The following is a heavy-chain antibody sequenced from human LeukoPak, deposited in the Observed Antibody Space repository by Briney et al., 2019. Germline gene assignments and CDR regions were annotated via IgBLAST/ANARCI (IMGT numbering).Heavy chain of an antibody. CDR2: IYHSGST. V-gene: IGHV4-30-2*01. CDR3: AGQIQLWSPFDY. J-gene: IGHJ4*02. CDR1: GGSISSGGYS. Sequence: SETLSLTCAVSGGSISSGGYSWSWIRQPPGKGLEWIGYIYHSGSTYYNPSLESRVTISVDRSKNQFSLKLSSVTAADTAVYYCAGQIQLWSPFDYWGQGTLVTVSS. D-gene: IGHD5-18*01.